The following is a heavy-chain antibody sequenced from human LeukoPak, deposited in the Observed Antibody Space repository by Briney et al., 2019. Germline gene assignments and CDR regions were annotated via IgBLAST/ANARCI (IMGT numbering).Heavy chain of an antibody. V-gene: IGHV3-74*01. CDR3: AKDPHSRGYYYYYYMDV. D-gene: IGHD4-11*01. CDR1: GFTFNRYW. J-gene: IGHJ6*03. Sequence: PGGSLRLSCAASGFTFNRYWIHWVRQAPGKGLEWVSRINPDESTTTYADSVKGRFTVSRDNAKNTVYLQMNSLRAEDTAVYYCAKDPHSRGYYYYYYMDVWGKGTTVTVSS. CDR2: INPDESTT.